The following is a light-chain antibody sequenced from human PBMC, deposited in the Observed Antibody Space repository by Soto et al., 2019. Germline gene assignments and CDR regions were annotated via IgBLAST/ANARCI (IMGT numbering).Light chain of an antibody. V-gene: IGKV1-5*03. Sequence: DIQMTQSPSTLSASEGDRVTITCRASQSINNWLAWYQQKPGKSPKLLIYKPSRLENEVPSRFSGSGSGTEFTLTISILQPDDFATYYCQQYNSYWTFGQGTKVEIK. CDR2: KPS. CDR3: QQYNSYWT. J-gene: IGKJ1*01. CDR1: QSINNW.